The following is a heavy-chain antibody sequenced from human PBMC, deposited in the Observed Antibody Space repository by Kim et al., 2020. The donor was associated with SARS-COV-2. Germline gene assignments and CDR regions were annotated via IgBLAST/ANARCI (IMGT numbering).Heavy chain of an antibody. D-gene: IGHD6-13*01. CDR3: ARDYTPAGYSSSYYYYGMDV. Sequence: GGSLRLSCAASGFTFSSYAMHWVRQAPGKGLEWVAVISYDGSNKYYADSVKGRFTISRDNSKNTLYLQMNSLRAEDTAVYYCARDYTPAGYSSSYYYYGMDVWGQGTTVTVSS. V-gene: IGHV3-30*04. CDR1: GFTFSSYA. CDR2: ISYDGSNK. J-gene: IGHJ6*02.